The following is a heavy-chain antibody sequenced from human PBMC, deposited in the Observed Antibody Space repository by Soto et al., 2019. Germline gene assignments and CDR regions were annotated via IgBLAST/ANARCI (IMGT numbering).Heavy chain of an antibody. V-gene: IGHV1-69*13. J-gene: IGHJ6*02. CDR2: IIPIFGTA. Sequence: SVKVSFKASGGTFSSYAISWVRQAPGQGLEWMGGIIPIFGTANYAQKFQGRVTITADESTTTAYMELSSLRSEDTAVYYCARDLKRYYDSSGYGYYYYGMDVWGQGTTVTVSS. D-gene: IGHD3-22*01. CDR1: GGTFSSYA. CDR3: ARDLKRYYDSSGYGYYYYGMDV.